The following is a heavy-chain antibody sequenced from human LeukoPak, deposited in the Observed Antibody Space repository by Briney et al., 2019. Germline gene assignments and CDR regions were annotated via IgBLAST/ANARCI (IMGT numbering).Heavy chain of an antibody. Sequence: GGSLRLSCAASGLTFSSYGMHWVRQAPGKGLEWVAVIWHDGSTEYYADSMKGRLNISRDNSKNTLYLQIYSLRAEDTAVYYCARDRSSIWSVCDSWGQGTLVTVSS. CDR1: GLTFSSYG. CDR3: ARDRSSIWSVCDS. D-gene: IGHD6-13*01. J-gene: IGHJ5*01. V-gene: IGHV3-33*01. CDR2: IWHDGSTE.